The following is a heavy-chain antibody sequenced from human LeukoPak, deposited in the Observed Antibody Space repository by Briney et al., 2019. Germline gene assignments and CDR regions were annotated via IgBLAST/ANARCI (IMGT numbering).Heavy chain of an antibody. J-gene: IGHJ4*02. V-gene: IGHV4-38-2*01. CDR3: ARAKSIITEVRGAVPGRFDF. Sequence: PSETLSLTCAVYGGSFSGYYWGWIRQSPGKGLEWIGSAYHNGRTYYSPSLKSRVTISVDTSKNQVSLKLSSVTAADTAVYYCARAKSIITEVRGAVPGRFDFWAREPWSPSPQ. CDR1: GGSFSGYY. D-gene: IGHD3-10*01. CDR2: AYHNGRT.